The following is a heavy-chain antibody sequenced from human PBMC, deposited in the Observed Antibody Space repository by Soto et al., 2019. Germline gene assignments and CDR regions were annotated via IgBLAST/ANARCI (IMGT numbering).Heavy chain of an antibody. V-gene: IGHV3-53*01. CDR1: GFTFSDHQ. CDR2: IYSSGST. CDR3: ARAGSHFHSASTGYWGFDY. Sequence: EVQLVESGGGLIQPGGSLRLSCAASGFTFSDHQMNWVRQAPGRGLEWVSVIYSSGSTYYGDSVKGRFTISRDDSKNTLYLQMNNLRTEDTAFYYCARAGSHFHSASTGYWGFDYWGQGTLVTVSS. J-gene: IGHJ4*02. D-gene: IGHD3-9*01.